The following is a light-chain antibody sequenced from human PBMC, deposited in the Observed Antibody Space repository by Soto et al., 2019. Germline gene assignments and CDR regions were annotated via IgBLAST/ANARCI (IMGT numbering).Light chain of an antibody. J-gene: IGKJ5*01. CDR3: QQRSNWPIT. CDR2: DAS. Sequence: ELVLTQSPAILSLSPGERATLSCRASQSVSSYLAWYQQKPGQAPRLLIYDASNRATGIPARFSGSGSGTDFTLTISSLEPEDFAVYYCQQRSNWPITFGQGTRLEIK. CDR1: QSVSSY. V-gene: IGKV3-11*01.